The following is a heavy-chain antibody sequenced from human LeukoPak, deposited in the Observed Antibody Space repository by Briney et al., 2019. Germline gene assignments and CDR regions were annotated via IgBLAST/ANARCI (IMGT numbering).Heavy chain of an antibody. Sequence: SETLSLTCTVSGGSISSSSYYWGWIRQPPGKGLEWIGSIYYSGSTYYNPSLKSRVTISVDTSKNQFSLKLSSVTAADTAVYYCARDLAATTDTLPFDYWGQGTLVTVSS. CDR1: GGSISSSSYY. D-gene: IGHD6-13*01. CDR2: IYYSGST. CDR3: ARDLAATTDTLPFDY. J-gene: IGHJ4*02. V-gene: IGHV4-39*07.